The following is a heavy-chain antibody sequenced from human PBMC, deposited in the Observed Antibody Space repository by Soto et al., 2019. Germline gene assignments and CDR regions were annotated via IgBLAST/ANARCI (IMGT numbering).Heavy chain of an antibody. CDR2: IYYSGST. D-gene: IGHD3-10*01. J-gene: IGHJ4*02. CDR3: ARAPVMGVTMVRGVITNFDY. V-gene: IGHV4-30-4*01. Sequence: QVQLQESGPGLVKPSQTLSLTCTVSGGSISSGDYYGSWIRQPPGKGLEWLGDIYYSGSTYYNPSHKSRVSISVDTSKNQFSLKLRSVTASDTAVYYCARAPVMGVTMVRGVITNFDYWVQGTLVTVSS. CDR1: GGSISSGDYY.